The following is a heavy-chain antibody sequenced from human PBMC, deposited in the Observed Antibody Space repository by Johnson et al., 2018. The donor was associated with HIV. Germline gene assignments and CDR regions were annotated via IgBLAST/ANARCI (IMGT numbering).Heavy chain of an antibody. CDR2: ISHDGINK. CDR1: RFTFSSFA. Sequence: QVQLVESGGGVVQPGRSLRLSCAASRFTFSSFAMHWVRQAPGKGLEWVAVISHDGINKYYADSVKGRFTISKDNSKSTLYLQMNNLRSEDTALYYCARGWQLHGGLDIWGQGTMVTVSS. V-gene: IGHV3-30-3*01. D-gene: IGHD3-10*01. J-gene: IGHJ3*02. CDR3: ARGWQLHGGLDI.